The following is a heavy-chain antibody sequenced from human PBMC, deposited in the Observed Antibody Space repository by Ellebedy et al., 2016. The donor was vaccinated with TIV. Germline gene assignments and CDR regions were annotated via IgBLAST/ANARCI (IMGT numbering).Heavy chain of an antibody. CDR1: GYTFTGYY. CDR3: ARSDSSSWPLRANWYFDL. V-gene: IGHV1-2*02. Sequence: AASVKVSCKASGYTFTGYYMHWVRQAPGQGLEWMGWINPNSGGTNYAQKFQGRVTITADESTSTAYMELSSLRSEDTAVYYCARSDSSSWPLRANWYFDLWGRGTLVTVSS. D-gene: IGHD6-13*01. J-gene: IGHJ2*01. CDR2: INPNSGGT.